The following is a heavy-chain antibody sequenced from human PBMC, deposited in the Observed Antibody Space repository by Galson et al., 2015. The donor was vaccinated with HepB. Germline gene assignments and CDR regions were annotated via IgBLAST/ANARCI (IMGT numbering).Heavy chain of an antibody. CDR3: AKRAQYSSSWGRAHYYYYYGMDV. CDR1: GFTFSSYG. Sequence: SLRLSCAASGFTFSSYGMHWVRQAPGKGLEWVAVISYDGSNKYYADSVKGRFTISRDNSRNTLYLQMNSLRPEDTAVYYCAKRAQYSSSWGRAHYYYYYGMDVWGQGTTVTVSS. J-gene: IGHJ6*02. CDR2: ISYDGSNK. V-gene: IGHV3-30*18. D-gene: IGHD6-13*01.